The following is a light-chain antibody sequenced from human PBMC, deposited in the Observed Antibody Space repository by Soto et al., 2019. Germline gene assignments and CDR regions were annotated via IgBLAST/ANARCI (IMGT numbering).Light chain of an antibody. CDR3: QQYENYWT. Sequence: DIQMTQSPSTLSASVGDTVTITCRASQSTSSWLAWYQQKPGKAPKLLIYDASNLESGVPSRFSGSGSGTEFTLTISNLQPDDFATYYCQQYENYWTFGQGTKVDIK. CDR1: QSTSSW. CDR2: DAS. V-gene: IGKV1-5*01. J-gene: IGKJ1*01.